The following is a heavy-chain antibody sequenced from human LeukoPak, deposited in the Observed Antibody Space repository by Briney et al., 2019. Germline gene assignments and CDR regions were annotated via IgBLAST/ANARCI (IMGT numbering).Heavy chain of an antibody. CDR1: GGSISSSSYY. V-gene: IGHV4-39*07. D-gene: IGHD4-23*01. J-gene: IGHJ4*02. CDR3: ARDRYGGYFDY. Sequence: SETLSLTCTVSGGSISSSSYYWGWIRQPPGKGLEWIGSIYYSGSTYYNPSLKSRVTISVDTSKNQFSLKLSSVTAADTAVYYCARDRYGGYFDYWGQGTLVTVSS. CDR2: IYYSGST.